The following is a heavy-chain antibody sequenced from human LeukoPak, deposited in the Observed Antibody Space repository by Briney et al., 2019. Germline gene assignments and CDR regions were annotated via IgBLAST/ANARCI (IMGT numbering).Heavy chain of an antibody. J-gene: IGHJ6*02. CDR3: ARAFPLDV. D-gene: IGHD2-21*01. Sequence: ASVTVSFKASGGTFISYAISWVRQAPGQGLEWMGRIIPILGIANYAQKFQGRVTITADKSTSTAYMELSSLRSEGTAVYYCARAFPLDVWGQGTTVTVSS. CDR1: GGTFISYA. V-gene: IGHV1-69*04. CDR2: IIPILGIA.